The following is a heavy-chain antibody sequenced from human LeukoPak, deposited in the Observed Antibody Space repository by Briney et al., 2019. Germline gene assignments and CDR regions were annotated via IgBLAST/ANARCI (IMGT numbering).Heavy chain of an antibody. CDR1: GFSFRTYA. J-gene: IGHJ4*02. D-gene: IGHD6-13*01. CDR2: ISNDGNYE. V-gene: IGHV3-30*04. Sequence: GGSLRLSCVASGFSFRTYAMHWVRQAPGKGLEWVALISNDGNYERYADSVMGRFTISRDNSKNTLDVQMNSLKPDDSAVYYCAGARDSSWHNFDYWGQGTLVTVSS. CDR3: AGARDSSWHNFDY.